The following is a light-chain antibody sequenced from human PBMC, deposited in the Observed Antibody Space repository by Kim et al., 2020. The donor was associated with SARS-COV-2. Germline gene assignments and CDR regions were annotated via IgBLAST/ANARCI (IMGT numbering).Light chain of an antibody. CDR1: QSVSSSY. CDR3: QQYDSSPPHT. CDR2: GAS. Sequence: EIVLTQSPGTLSLSPGERATLSCRASQSVSSSYIAWYQQTPGQAPSLLIYGASSRTTYIPDRYSGSGSETDFSLTISRLEPEDCAVYYCQQYDSSPPHTFRQETKLEI. V-gene: IGKV3-20*01. J-gene: IGKJ2*01.